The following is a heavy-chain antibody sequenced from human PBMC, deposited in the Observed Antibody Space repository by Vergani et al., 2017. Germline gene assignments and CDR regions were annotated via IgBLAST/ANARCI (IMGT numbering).Heavy chain of an antibody. Sequence: EVQLVESGGGLVQPGESLRLSCAASGFTVSSNYMSWVRQAPGKGLEWVSVIYSGGSTYYADSVKGRFTISRHNSKNTLYLQMNSLRAEDTAVYYCATSSRYGGNLEGMRQGAFDYWGQGTLVTGSS. V-gene: IGHV3-53*04. J-gene: IGHJ4*02. CDR3: ATSSRYGGNLEGMRQGAFDY. CDR2: IYSGGST. CDR1: GFTVSSNY. D-gene: IGHD4-23*01.